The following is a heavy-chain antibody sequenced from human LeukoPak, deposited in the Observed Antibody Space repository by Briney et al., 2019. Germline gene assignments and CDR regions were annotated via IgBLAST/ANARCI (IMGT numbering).Heavy chain of an antibody. J-gene: IGHJ4*02. D-gene: IGHD2-2*01. Sequence: AASVKVSCKASGYTFTGYYMHWVRQAPGQGLEWMGWINPNSGGTNYAQKFQGRVTMTRDTSISTAYMELSRLRSDDTAVYYCARAGCGSTSCYLGYYYFDYWGQGTLVTVSS. V-gene: IGHV1-2*02. CDR2: INPNSGGT. CDR3: ARAGCGSTSCYLGYYYFDY. CDR1: GYTFTGYY.